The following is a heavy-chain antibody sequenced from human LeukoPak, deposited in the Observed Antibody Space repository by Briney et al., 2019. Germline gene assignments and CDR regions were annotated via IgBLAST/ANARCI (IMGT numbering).Heavy chain of an antibody. J-gene: IGHJ6*03. V-gene: IGHV4-59*01. CDR1: GGSISSYY. D-gene: IGHD5-18*01. Sequence: SETLSLTCTVSGGSISSYYWSWIRQPPGKGLEWIGYIYYSGSTNYNPSLKSRVTISVDTSKNQFSLKLSSVTAADTAVYYCARIDVDTAMVGYYYYMDVWGKGTTVTVSS. CDR3: ARIDVDTAMVGYYYYMDV. CDR2: IYYSGST.